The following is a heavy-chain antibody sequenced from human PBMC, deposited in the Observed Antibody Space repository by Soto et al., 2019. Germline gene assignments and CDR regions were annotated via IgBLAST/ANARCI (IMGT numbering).Heavy chain of an antibody. CDR3: ARDLEYYDILTGYLALYFDY. J-gene: IGHJ4*02. Sequence: SETLSLTCTVSGYSISSGYYWGWIRQPPGKGLEWIGSIYHSGSTYYNPSLKSRVTISVDTSKNQFSLKPSSVTAADTAVYYCARDLEYYDILTGYLALYFDYWGQGTLVTVSS. D-gene: IGHD3-9*01. V-gene: IGHV4-38-2*02. CDR2: IYHSGST. CDR1: GYSISSGYY.